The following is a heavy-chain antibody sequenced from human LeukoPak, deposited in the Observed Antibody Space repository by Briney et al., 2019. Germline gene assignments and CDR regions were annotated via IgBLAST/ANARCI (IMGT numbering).Heavy chain of an antibody. CDR2: ISSSSSYI. V-gene: IGHV3-21*01. J-gene: IGHJ3*02. CDR3: AQIAAAGTPGAFDI. D-gene: IGHD6-13*01. CDR1: GFTFSSYS. Sequence: GGSLRLSCAASGFTFSSYSMNWVRQAPGKGLEWVSSISSSSSYIYYADSVKGRFTISRDNAKNSLYLQMNSLRAEDTAVYYCAQIAAAGTPGAFDIWGQGTMDTVSS.